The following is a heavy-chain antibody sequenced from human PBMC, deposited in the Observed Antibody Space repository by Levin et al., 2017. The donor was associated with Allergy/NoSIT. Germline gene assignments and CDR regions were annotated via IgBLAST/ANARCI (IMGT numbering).Heavy chain of an antibody. CDR3: ARDLSSGSGSSFDN. J-gene: IGHJ4*02. D-gene: IGHD3-10*01. CDR1: GYTFTSSY. V-gene: IGHV1-46*01. Sequence: EASVKVSCKASGYTFTSSYLHWVRQAPGQGLEWMGIINPSGGGTTYAQKFQGRVTITRDTSTSTVYMELSSLRSEDTAVYYCARDLSSGSGSSFDNWGQGTLVTVSS. CDR2: INPSGGGT.